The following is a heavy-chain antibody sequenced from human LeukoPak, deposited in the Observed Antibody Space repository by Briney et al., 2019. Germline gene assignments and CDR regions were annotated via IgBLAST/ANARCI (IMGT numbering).Heavy chain of an antibody. CDR3: ARDRSGQLVLDY. D-gene: IGHD6-6*01. J-gene: IGHJ4*02. V-gene: IGHV4-31*03. Sequence: SQTLSLTCTVSGGSISSGGYYWSWIRQHPGKGLEWIGYIYYSGSTYYNPSLKSRVTISVDTSKNQFSLKLSSVTAADTAVYYRARDRSGQLVLDYWGQGTLVTVSS. CDR1: GGSISSGGYY. CDR2: IYYSGST.